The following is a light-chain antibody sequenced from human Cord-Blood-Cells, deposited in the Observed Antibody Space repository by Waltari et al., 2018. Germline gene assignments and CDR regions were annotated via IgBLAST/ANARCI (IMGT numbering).Light chain of an antibody. CDR3: SSYTSSSTLV. CDR1: SSDVGGYNY. Sequence: QSALTQPASVSGSPGQSITISCTGTSSDVGGYNYVSWYQQHPGKAPKLMIYDVSNRPSGGSNRFSGSKSGNTASLTSSGLQAEDEAYYYCSSYTSSSTLVFGTGTKVTVL. J-gene: IGLJ1*01. CDR2: DVS. V-gene: IGLV2-14*03.